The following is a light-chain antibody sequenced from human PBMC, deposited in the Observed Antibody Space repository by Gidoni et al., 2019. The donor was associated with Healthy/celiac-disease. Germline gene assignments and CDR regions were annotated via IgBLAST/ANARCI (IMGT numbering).Light chain of an antibody. CDR1: QSISSY. Sequence: DIQITQCPSSLSASVGDRVTITSRASQSISSYLNWYQQKPGKAPKLLIYAASSLQSGVPSRVSSGGSGTDFTLTISSQQPEDFATYYCQQGNSTRFTFGPGTKVDIK. CDR3: QQGNSTRFT. V-gene: IGKV1-39*01. J-gene: IGKJ3*01. CDR2: AAS.